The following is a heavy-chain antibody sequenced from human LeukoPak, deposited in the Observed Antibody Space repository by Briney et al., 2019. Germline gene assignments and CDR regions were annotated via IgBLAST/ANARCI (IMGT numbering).Heavy chain of an antibody. CDR1: VGSLISYY. D-gene: IGHD4-23*01. CDR3: ARIRWHHPYFYYGMDV. CDR2: FYYSGST. V-gene: IGHV4-59*01. J-gene: IGHJ6*02. Sequence: SGTLSLTCTFSVGSLISYYWSWMRQPPGKGLEWIGYFYYSGSTNYNPSLKSRVTISVDTSKNPFSLKLSSVTAADTAVYYCARIRWHHPYFYYGMDVWGQGTTVTVSS.